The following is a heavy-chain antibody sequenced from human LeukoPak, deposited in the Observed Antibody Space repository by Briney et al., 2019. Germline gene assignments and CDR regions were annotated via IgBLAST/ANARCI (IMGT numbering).Heavy chain of an antibody. V-gene: IGHV3-74*01. D-gene: IGHD2/OR15-2a*01. J-gene: IGHJ4*02. CDR3: TRELSAGD. CDR1: GFTFSSYW. CDR2: INSDGRIA. Sequence: GGSLRLSCAASGFTFSSYWMHWVRQAPGKGLVWVSRINSDGRIANYADSVKGRFTISRDNARNTLFLQMNSLRVEDTAVYYCTRELSAGDWGQGTLVTVSS.